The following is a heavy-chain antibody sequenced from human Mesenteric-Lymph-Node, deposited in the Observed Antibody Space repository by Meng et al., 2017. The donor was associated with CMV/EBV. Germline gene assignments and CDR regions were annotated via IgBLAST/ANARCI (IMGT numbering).Heavy chain of an antibody. Sequence: LTCSVSGGSLNSGSYFWSWIRQHPGKGREWIGYIYDSGRTFYNPSLKSRVTMSVDTSKIQFSLKLSSVTAADTAVYYCARGTNYFDSWGQGTLVTVSS. CDR1: GGSLNSGSYF. D-gene: IGHD1/OR15-1a*01. J-gene: IGHJ4*02. CDR2: IYDSGRT. CDR3: ARGTNYFDS. V-gene: IGHV4-31*03.